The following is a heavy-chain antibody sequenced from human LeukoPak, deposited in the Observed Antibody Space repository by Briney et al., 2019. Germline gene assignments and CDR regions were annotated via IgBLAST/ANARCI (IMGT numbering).Heavy chain of an antibody. J-gene: IGHJ4*02. V-gene: IGHV4-39*01. D-gene: IGHD3/OR15-3a*01. CDR1: GVSISSSYSY. Sequence: SETLSLTCTVSGVSISSSYSYWSWIRQPPGMGLEWIGSIYYTGNTYYNASLKSQVSISIDTSKNQFSLKLTSVTATDTAVYYCTRQTGSGLFILPGGQGTLVTVSS. CDR2: IYYTGNT. CDR3: TRQTGSGLFILP.